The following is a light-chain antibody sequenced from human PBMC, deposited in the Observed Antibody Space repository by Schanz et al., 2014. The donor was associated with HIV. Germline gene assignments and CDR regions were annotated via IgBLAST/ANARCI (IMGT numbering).Light chain of an antibody. V-gene: IGLV2-14*03. Sequence: QSALTQPASVSGSPGQSITISCSGTSRDHGGHDYAPWYQQHPGKVPKLIIYDVNNRPSGISARFSASKSGNTASLTIFGLQAEDEAEYYCCSFTSSNTLVFGGGTKLTAL. CDR2: DVN. CDR1: SRDHGGHDY. CDR3: CSFTSSNTLV. J-gene: IGLJ2*01.